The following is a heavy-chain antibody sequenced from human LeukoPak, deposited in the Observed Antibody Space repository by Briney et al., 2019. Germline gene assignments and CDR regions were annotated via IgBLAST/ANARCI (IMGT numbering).Heavy chain of an antibody. CDR1: GYTFTGYY. CDR3: ARSARIAVAGGVLGY. V-gene: IGHV1-2*02. CDR2: INPNSGGT. J-gene: IGHJ4*02. D-gene: IGHD6-19*01. Sequence: ASVKVSCKASGYTFTGYYMHWVPQAPGQGLEWMGWINPNSGGTNYAQKFQGRVTMTRDTSISTAYMELSRLRSDDTAVYYCARSARIAVAGGVLGYWGQGTLVTVSS.